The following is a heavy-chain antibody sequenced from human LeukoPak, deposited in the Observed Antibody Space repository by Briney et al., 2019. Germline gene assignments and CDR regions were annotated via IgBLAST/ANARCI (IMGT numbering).Heavy chain of an antibody. V-gene: IGHV3-74*01. CDR3: AREVSGDRWYNWFGP. J-gene: IGHJ5*02. CDR1: GYTFSSYW. D-gene: IGHD4-17*01. CDR2: INSDGSDT. Sequence: GGSLTLSCAACGYTFSSYWMHWLRQTRGKGLVWVSRINSDGSDTRYTDSVKGRFTISSDNAKKTLYLQINSLRADYTTVYSSAREVSGDRWYNWFGPRGQGTLVTVSS.